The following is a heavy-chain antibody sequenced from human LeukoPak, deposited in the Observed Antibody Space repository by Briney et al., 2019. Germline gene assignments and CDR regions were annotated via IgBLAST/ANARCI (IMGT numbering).Heavy chain of an antibody. Sequence: GGSLTLSCAASGFTFSDYYMSWVRQVPGKGLEWISYISSSGGYTYYADSVKGRFTISRDNAKNSLYLQMYSLRAEDTAVYYCARDSTKDYWGQGTLVTVSS. J-gene: IGHJ4*02. CDR1: GFTFSDYY. CDR2: ISSSGGYT. CDR3: ARDSTKDY. D-gene: IGHD1-26*01. V-gene: IGHV3-11*05.